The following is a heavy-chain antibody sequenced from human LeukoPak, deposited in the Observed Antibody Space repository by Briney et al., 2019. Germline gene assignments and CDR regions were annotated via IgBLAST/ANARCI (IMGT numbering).Heavy chain of an antibody. CDR3: ARLDYGDYYFDY. J-gene: IGHJ4*02. D-gene: IGHD4-17*01. V-gene: IGHV4-39*01. CDR2: IYYSGNS. Sequence: KPLETLSLTCSVSGGSISSSRYYWGWIRQPPGKGLEWIGSIYYSGNSYYNSSLKSRLTISVDTSKNQFSLKLSSVTAADTAVYYCARLDYGDYYFDYWGQGTLVTVSS. CDR1: GGSISSSRYY.